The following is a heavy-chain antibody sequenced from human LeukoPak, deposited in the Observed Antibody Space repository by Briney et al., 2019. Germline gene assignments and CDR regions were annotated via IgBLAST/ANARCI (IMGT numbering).Heavy chain of an antibody. V-gene: IGHV3-30*18. J-gene: IGHJ4*02. D-gene: IGHD2-2*01. CDR3: AKSGLRIVVVPAAPDY. CDR2: ISYDGSNK. CDR1: GFTFSSYG. Sequence: TGGSLRLSCAASGFTFSSYGMHWVRQAPGKGLEWVAVISYDGSNKYYADSVKGRFTISRDNSKNTLYLQMNSLRAEDTAVYYCAKSGLRIVVVPAAPDYWGQGTLVTVSS.